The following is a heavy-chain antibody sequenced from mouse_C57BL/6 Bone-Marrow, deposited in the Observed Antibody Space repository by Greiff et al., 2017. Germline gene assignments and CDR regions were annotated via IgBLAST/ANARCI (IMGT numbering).Heavy chain of an antibody. CDR2: ISYDGSN. V-gene: IGHV3-6*01. D-gene: IGHD1-1*01. J-gene: IGHJ3*01. CDR1: GYSITSGYY. CDR3: ARGGDYYGSSSVAY. Sequence: EVQLQESGPGLVKPSQSLSLTCSVTGYSITSGYYWNWIRQFPGNKLEWMGYISYDGSNNYNPPLKNRISITRDTPKNQFFLKLNSVTTEDTATYYCARGGDYYGSSSVAYWGQGTLVTVSA.